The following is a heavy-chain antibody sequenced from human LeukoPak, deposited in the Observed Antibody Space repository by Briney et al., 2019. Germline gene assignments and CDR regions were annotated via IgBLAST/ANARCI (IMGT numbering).Heavy chain of an antibody. J-gene: IGHJ2*01. CDR2: IYYSGST. V-gene: IGHV4-59*01. CDR1: GGSISSYY. CDR3: ARKALGGKDWYFDL. D-gene: IGHD3-16*01. Sequence: SETLSLTCTVSGGSISSYYWSWIRQPPGKGLEWIGYIYYSGSTNYNPSLKSRVTISVDTSKNQFSLKLSSVTAADTAVYYCARKALGGKDWYFDLWGRGTLVTVSS.